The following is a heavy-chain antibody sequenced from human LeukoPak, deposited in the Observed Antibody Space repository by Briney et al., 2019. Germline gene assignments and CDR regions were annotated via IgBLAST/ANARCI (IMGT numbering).Heavy chain of an antibody. CDR3: ARVSTYGCSSTTCLVFDV. CDR2: INCNTGGT. Sequence: GSVKVSCKASGYTFTGHYIHWVRQAPGQGLEWMGWINCNTGGTNNAQKFQGRVTITRDTSVSTAYMEVSRLTSDDTAVYYCARVSTYGCSSTTCLVFDVWGQGTVVTVSS. CDR1: GYTFTGHY. V-gene: IGHV1-2*02. D-gene: IGHD2-2*01. J-gene: IGHJ3*01.